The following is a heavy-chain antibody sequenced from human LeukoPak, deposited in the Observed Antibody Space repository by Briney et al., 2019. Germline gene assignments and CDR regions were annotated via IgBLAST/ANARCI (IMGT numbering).Heavy chain of an antibody. CDR3: ARLRATYYDFWSGTYYYYYMDV. Sequence: KPSETLSLTCTVSGGSFGTYYWSWIRQSPGKGLEWIGYIYYSGSTNYNPSLKSRVTISVDTSKNQFSLKLSSVTAADTAVYYCARLRATYYDFWSGTYYYYYMDVWGKGTTVTVSS. D-gene: IGHD3-3*01. CDR1: GGSFGTYY. CDR2: IYYSGST. V-gene: IGHV4-59*12. J-gene: IGHJ6*03.